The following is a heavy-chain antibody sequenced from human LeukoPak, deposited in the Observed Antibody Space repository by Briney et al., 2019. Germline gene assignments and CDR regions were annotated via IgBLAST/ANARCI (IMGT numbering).Heavy chain of an antibody. CDR3: ARDPYSGRYGDYYYYYYMDV. CDR2: ITSSSSYI. CDR1: GFTFSSYW. Sequence: PGGSLRHSCAASGFTFSSYWLTWVRQAPGKGLEWVSSITSSSSYIYYADSVKGRFTISRDNAKNSLYLQMNSLRAEDTAVYYCARDPYSGRYGDYYYYYYMDVWGKGTTVTISS. D-gene: IGHD1-26*01. V-gene: IGHV3-21*01. J-gene: IGHJ6*03.